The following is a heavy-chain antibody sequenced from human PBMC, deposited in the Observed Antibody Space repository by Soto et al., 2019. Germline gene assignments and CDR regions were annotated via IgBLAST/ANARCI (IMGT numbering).Heavy chain of an antibody. CDR2: IHRTGSS. CDR3: ARESAGSGKNNGFDP. J-gene: IGHJ5*02. CDR1: RGSISSYY. V-gene: IGHV4-59*01. D-gene: IGHD3-10*01. Sequence: SETLSLTCSVSRGSISSYYWSCVRQPPWKGLEWIGFIHRTGSSKYNPSLQRRVTISVDTYQNRPSLWLSSVTAADSAVYYCARESAGSGKNNGFDPWGQAILVTVS.